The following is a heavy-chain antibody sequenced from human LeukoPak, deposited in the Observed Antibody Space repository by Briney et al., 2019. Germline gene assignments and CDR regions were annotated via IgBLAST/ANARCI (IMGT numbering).Heavy chain of an antibody. J-gene: IGHJ3*02. CDR2: IHYNGGT. CDR1: GGSVSSSGYY. Sequence: SETLSLTCAVSGGSVSSSGYYWGWIRQPPGKGLEWIGTIHYNGGTYYNPSLKGRVTISIDTSKNRFSLQLSSMAAADTAVYYCAGQYYYDSSGYDDAFDIWGQGTMVTVSS. D-gene: IGHD3-22*01. V-gene: IGHV4-39*01. CDR3: AGQYYYDSSGYDDAFDI.